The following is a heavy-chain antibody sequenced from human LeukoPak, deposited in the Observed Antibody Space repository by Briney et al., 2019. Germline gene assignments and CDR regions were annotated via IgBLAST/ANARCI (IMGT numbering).Heavy chain of an antibody. CDR2: IKSDGSST. CDR1: GFTFSSYW. Sequence: GGSLRLSCAASGFTFSSYWMHWVRQAPGKGLVWVSRIKSDGSSTNYADSVKGRFTISRDNAKNTLYLQMNSLRAEDTAVYYCASTMVRGVPWGQGTLVTVSS. V-gene: IGHV3-74*01. J-gene: IGHJ5*02. CDR3: ASTMVRGVP. D-gene: IGHD3-10*01.